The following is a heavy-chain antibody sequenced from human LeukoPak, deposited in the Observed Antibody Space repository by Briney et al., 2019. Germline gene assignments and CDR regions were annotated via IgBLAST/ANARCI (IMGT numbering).Heavy chain of an antibody. Sequence: GGSLRLSCVASGFTLRSYGMHWARQAPGKGLEWVAFIRYDGSDKYYADSVKGRFTISRDNSKNTLYLQMNSLRAEDTAVYYCARDESGDILTGYPDALDIWGQGTMVTVSS. V-gene: IGHV3-30*02. CDR3: ARDESGDILTGYPDALDI. CDR1: GFTLRSYG. D-gene: IGHD3-9*01. J-gene: IGHJ3*02. CDR2: IRYDGSDK.